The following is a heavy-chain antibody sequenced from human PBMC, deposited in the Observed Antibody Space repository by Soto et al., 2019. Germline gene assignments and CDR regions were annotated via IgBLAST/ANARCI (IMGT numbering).Heavy chain of an antibody. D-gene: IGHD3-10*01. J-gene: IGHJ6*02. CDR3: ARGPLLWGDV. CDR2: INAGNGNT. CDR1: GYTFTNYA. V-gene: IGHV1-3*01. Sequence: QVQLVQSGAEVKKPGASVKVSCKAYGYTFTNYAMHWVRQAPGQRLEWMGWINAGNGNTKYSQKFQGRVTITRDTSASTAYMELSSLRYEDTAVYYCARGPLLWGDVWGQGTTVTVSS.